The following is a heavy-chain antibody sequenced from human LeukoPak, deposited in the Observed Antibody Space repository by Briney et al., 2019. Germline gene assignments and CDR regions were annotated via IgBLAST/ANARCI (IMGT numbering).Heavy chain of an antibody. J-gene: IGHJ4*02. V-gene: IGHV5-51*04. CDR3: ARALGYCSRTSCSFDL. CDR1: GYSFTSYW. CDR2: IYPGDSEA. Sequence: GESLKISCKGSGYSFTSYWIGWVRQMPGKGLEWMGIIYPGDSEARYSPSFQGQVTISADKPITTAYLQWSSLKASDTAMYYCARALGYCSRTSCSFDLWGQGTLVTVSS. D-gene: IGHD2-2*01.